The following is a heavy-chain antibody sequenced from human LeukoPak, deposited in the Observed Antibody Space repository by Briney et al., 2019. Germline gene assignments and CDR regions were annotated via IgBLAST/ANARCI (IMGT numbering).Heavy chain of an antibody. CDR2: IIPIFGTA. CDR1: GGTFSSYA. J-gene: IGHJ5*02. CDR3: ARVAAAGRFDP. D-gene: IGHD6-13*01. Sequence: ASVKVSCKASGGTFSSYAISWVRQAPGEGLEWMGGIIPIFGTANYAQKFQSRVTITADKSTSTAYMELSSLRSEDTAVYYCARVAAAGRFDPWGQGTLVTVSS. V-gene: IGHV1-69*06.